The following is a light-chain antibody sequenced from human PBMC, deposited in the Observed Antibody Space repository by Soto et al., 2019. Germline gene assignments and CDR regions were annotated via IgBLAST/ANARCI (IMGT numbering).Light chain of an antibody. CDR1: QGIGND. CDR3: LQHNSYPRT. V-gene: IGKV1-17*01. J-gene: IGKJ1*01. Sequence: DIQMTQSPSSLSASVGDRVTITCRASQGIGNDLGWYQQKPGKAPKRLIYVTYSLQTGVPSRFSGSGSGTEFSLTISSLQPEDSATYFCLQHNSYPRTFGQGTKVEIK. CDR2: VTY.